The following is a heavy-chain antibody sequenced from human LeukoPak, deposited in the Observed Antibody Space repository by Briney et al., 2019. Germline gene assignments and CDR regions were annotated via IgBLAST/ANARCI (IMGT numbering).Heavy chain of an antibody. CDR2: IIPILGIA. J-gene: IGHJ4*02. CDR1: GGTFSSYA. CDR3: ARERGYSYGVDY. D-gene: IGHD5-18*01. V-gene: IGHV1-69*04. Sequence: SVKVSCKASGGTFSSYAISWVRQAPGQGLEWMGRIIPILGIANYAQKFQGRVTITADKSTSTAYMELSSLRSEDTAVYYCARERGYSYGVDYWGQGTLVTVSS.